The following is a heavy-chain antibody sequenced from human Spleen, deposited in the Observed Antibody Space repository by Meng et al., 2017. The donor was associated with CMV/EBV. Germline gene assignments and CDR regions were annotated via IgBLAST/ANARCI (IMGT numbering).Heavy chain of an antibody. CDR2: IIPIFGTA. V-gene: IGHV1-69*05. D-gene: IGHD2-2*01. Sequence: TLHGYAISWGRQAPRQGFEWMGEIIPIFGTANYAQNFKGRVTITTDESTSTAYMELSSLRSEDTAVYYCARANENVVVPAATYFDYWGQGTLVTVSS. J-gene: IGHJ4*02. CDR3: ARANENVVVPAATYFDY. CDR1: TLHGYA.